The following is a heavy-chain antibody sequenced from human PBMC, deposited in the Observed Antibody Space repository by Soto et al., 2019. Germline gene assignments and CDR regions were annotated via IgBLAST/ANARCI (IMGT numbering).Heavy chain of an antibody. J-gene: IGHJ3*02. CDR2: ISSSSSYI. V-gene: IGHV3-21*01. D-gene: IGHD5-12*01. CDR1: GFTFSSYS. CDR3: ARDLKLGQYSGYDRYPAVPAFDI. Sequence: EVQLVESGGGLVKPGGSLRLSCAASGFTFSSYSMNWVRQAPGKGLEWVSSISSSSSYIYYADSVKGRFTISRDNAKNSLYLQMNSLRAEDTAVYYCARDLKLGQYSGYDRYPAVPAFDIWGQGTMVTVSS.